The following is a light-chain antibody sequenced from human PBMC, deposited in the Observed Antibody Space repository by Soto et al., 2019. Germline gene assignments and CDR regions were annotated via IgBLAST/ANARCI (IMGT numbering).Light chain of an antibody. V-gene: IGKV1-5*03. CDR3: QQEDRFPYT. CDR2: KAS. J-gene: IGKJ2*01. CDR1: QSISNW. Sequence: DIQMTQSPSTLSASVGDTVTITCRASQSISNWLAWYQQKPGQAPKLLIHKASTFESGHPSRFSGSGSGTEFTLTISSPQSDDFAYFYSQQEDRFPYTFGQGTKLEIK.